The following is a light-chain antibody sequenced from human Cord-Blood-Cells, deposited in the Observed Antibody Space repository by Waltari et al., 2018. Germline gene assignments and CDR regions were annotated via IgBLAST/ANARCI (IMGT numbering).Light chain of an antibody. V-gene: IGKV1-13*02. CDR1: QGISSA. CDR3: QQFNSYPQT. Sequence: AIRLTQSPSSLSASVGDRVTITCRASQGISSALAWYQQKPGKAPKLLIYDASSLESGVPSRFSGSGSGTAFTLTISSLQPEDFATYYCQQFNSYPQTFGQGTKVEIK. J-gene: IGKJ1*01. CDR2: DAS.